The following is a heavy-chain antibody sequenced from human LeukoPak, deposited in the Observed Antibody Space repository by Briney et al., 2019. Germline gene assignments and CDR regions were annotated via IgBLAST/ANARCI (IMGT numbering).Heavy chain of an antibody. D-gene: IGHD2-15*01. V-gene: IGHV3-64*01. CDR1: GFTFSRFP. CDR3: AREVAYYDY. J-gene: IGHJ4*02. Sequence: GGSLRLPCAASGFTFSRFPMHWVRQAPGKGLEYVSAISSDGGATYYANSVRGRFTISRDNSRNTLYLQMGSLRAEDMAMYYCAREVAYYDYWGQGTLVTVSS. CDR2: ISSDGGAT.